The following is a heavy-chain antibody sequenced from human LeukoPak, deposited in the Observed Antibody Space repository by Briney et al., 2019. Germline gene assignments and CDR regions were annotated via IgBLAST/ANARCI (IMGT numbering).Heavy chain of an antibody. D-gene: IGHD6-13*01. CDR2: ISYDGSNK. J-gene: IGHJ4*02. V-gene: IGHV3-30*01. CDR1: GFTFSSYA. Sequence: GGSLRLSCAASGFTFSSYAMHWVRQAPGKGLEWVAVISYDGSNKYYADSVKGRFTISRDNSKNTLYLQINSLRAEDTAVYYCARGGDIAAAANDYWGQGTLVTVSS. CDR3: ARGGDIAAAANDY.